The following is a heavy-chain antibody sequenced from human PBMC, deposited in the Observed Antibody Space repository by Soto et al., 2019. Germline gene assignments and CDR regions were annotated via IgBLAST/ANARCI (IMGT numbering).Heavy chain of an antibody. Sequence: GGSLRLSCAASGFTFSSYGMHWVRQAPGKGLEWVAVIWYDGSNKYYTDSVKGRFTISRDNSKNTLYLQMNSLRAEDTAVYYCARGSVDYYYYYMDVWGKGTTVTVSS. V-gene: IGHV3-33*01. CDR2: IWYDGSNK. J-gene: IGHJ6*03. CDR3: ARGSVDYYYYYMDV. CDR1: GFTFSSYG. D-gene: IGHD3-10*01.